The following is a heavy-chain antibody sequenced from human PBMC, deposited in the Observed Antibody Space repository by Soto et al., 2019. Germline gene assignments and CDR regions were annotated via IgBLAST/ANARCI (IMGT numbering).Heavy chain of an antibody. J-gene: IGHJ4*02. CDR3: ARVGEGYNFGAVY. CDR2: IIPKLSSA. V-gene: IGHV1-69*01. CDR1: GGGNLRDYR. D-gene: IGHD5-12*01. Sequence: QVQLVQSGAEVKEPGSSVKVSCKASGGGNLRDYRTTWVRRAPGQGLELLGGIIPKLSSANYAQNFQGRVTVTADEYTNTVYMELRSLRSDATAVYYCARVGEGYNFGAVYWGQGTPVTVSS.